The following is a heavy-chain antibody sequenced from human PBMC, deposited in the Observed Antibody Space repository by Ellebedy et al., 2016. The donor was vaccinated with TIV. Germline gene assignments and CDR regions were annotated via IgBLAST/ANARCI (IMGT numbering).Heavy chain of an antibody. D-gene: IGHD1-26*01. CDR3: ARDKIVGASAFDY. J-gene: IGHJ4*02. V-gene: IGHV3-7*01. CDR2: IKQDGREK. Sequence: GESLKISXAASGFTFSSYWMSWVRQAPGKGLEWVANIKQDGREKYYVDSVKGRFTISRDNAKNSLCLQMNSLRAEDTAVYYCARDKIVGASAFDYWGQGTLVIVSS. CDR1: GFTFSSYW.